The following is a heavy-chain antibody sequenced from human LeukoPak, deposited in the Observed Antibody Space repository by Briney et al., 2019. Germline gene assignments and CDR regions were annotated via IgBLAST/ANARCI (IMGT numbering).Heavy chain of an antibody. CDR2: IHSGGTT. D-gene: IGHD5-18*01. V-gene: IGHV4-4*07. J-gene: IGHJ6*03. Sequence: SETLSLTCTVSGGSISPYYWTWIRQSAGKGLEFIGRIHSGGTTNYNPSLASRVSLSVDTSNNQVSLRLSSVTAADTAVYYCVRDSPHGYTLGHYYYFMDVWGKGTTVTVS. CDR1: GGSISPYY. CDR3: VRDSPHGYTLGHYYYFMDV.